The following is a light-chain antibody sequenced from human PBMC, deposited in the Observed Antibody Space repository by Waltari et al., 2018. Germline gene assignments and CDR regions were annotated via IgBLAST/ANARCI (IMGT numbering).Light chain of an antibody. CDR1: SSDVGGYNY. CDR3: SSYAGSNNLEV. CDR2: EVS. J-gene: IGLJ3*02. V-gene: IGLV2-8*01. Sequence: QSALTQPPSASGSPGQSVTISCTGTSSDVGGYNYVSWHQQHPGKAPKRAMCEVSKRPPRVPARFSGSKSGNTASLTVSGRQAEDEADYYCSSYAGSNNLEVFGGGTKLTVL.